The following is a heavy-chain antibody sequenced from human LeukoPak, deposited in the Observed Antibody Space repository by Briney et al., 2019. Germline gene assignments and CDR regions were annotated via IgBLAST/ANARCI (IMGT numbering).Heavy chain of an antibody. V-gene: IGHV3-15*01. CDR2: IRSKTDGGTT. D-gene: IGHD6-19*01. J-gene: IGHJ4*02. Sequence: GGSLRLSCAASGFTFSNAWMSWVRQAPGKGLEWIGRIRSKTDGGTTDYAAPVKDRFTISRDDSKNTLFLQINTLKTEDTAVYYCTTYVAVAGTRHFDSWGQGALVTVSS. CDR3: TTYVAVAGTRHFDS. CDR1: GFTFSNAW.